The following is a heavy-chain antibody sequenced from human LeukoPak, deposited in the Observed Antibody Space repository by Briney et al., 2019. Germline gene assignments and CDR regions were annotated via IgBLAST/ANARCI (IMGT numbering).Heavy chain of an antibody. J-gene: IGHJ3*02. CDR1: GFTFSSYS. V-gene: IGHV3-21*01. CDR2: ISSSSSDI. D-gene: IGHD3-10*01. Sequence: GGSLRLSCAASGFTFSSYSMNWVRQAPGKGLEWVSSISSSSSDIYYADSVKGRFTISRDNAKNSLYLQMNSLRAEDTAVYCCATTVRYGSGSYDAFDIWGQGTMVTVSS. CDR3: ATTVRYGSGSYDAFDI.